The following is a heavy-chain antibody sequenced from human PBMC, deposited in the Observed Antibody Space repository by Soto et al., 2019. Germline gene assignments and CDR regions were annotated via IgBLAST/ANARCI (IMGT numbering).Heavy chain of an antibody. V-gene: IGHV3-23*01. Sequence: EVLLLESGGGLVQPGGSLRLSCVASGFTFSNYGFTWVRQVPGKGLEWVSLSGGRGDVEYADTVKGRFTISRDTPKNTVFLDMNGLRVDDTAVDFCANCKGILSNKCYYGMDVWGQGNTVTVS. CDR3: ANCKGILSNKCYYGMDV. J-gene: IGHJ6*02. CDR1: GFTFSNYG. CDR2: SGGRGDV. D-gene: IGHD2-15*01.